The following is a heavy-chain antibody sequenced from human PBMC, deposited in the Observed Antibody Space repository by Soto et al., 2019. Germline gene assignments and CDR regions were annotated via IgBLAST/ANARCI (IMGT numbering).Heavy chain of an antibody. D-gene: IGHD2-15*01. CDR3: ATTSRYCSGVDLDA. CDR2: ISYDGSNT. J-gene: IGHJ5*02. CDR1: GVSFNSYD. V-gene: IGHV3-30*03. Sequence: GGSLRLSCAASGVSFNSYDMHWVRQAPGKGPEWVAVISYDGSNTYYSDSVRGRFTISRDNSKNTLYLQMNSLRGEDTAIYYCATTSRYCSGVDLDAWGQGTPVTVSS.